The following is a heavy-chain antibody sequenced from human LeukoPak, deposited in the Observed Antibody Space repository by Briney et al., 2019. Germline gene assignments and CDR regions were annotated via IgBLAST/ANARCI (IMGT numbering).Heavy chain of an antibody. CDR3: ARGLQYDYGVDY. V-gene: IGHV3-74*01. Sequence: PGGSLRLSCAASGFTFGSYWMHWVRQAPGKGLVWVSRINRDGSITSYADSVKGRFTISRDNAKNTLYLQMNSLRVEDTSVYYCARGLQYDYGVDYWGQGTLVTVSS. J-gene: IGHJ4*02. D-gene: IGHD4/OR15-4a*01. CDR1: GFTFGSYW. CDR2: INRDGSIT.